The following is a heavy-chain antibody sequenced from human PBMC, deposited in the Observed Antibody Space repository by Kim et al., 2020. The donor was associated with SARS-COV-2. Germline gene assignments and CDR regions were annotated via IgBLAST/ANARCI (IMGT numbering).Heavy chain of an antibody. CDR1: GFTFHTYA. CDR3: ARDPTPYLLGATSGTLDY. CDR2: ISGSGTST. J-gene: IGHJ4*02. V-gene: IGHV3-23*01. Sequence: GGSLRLSCAVSGFTFHTYAMLLVRQAPGKWLEWVSSISGSGTSTLYADSVRGRFPISRDNSKNTLYLQMGSLRVEDTAIYYCARDPTPYLLGATSGTLDYWGQGALVTVSS. D-gene: IGHD1-26*01.